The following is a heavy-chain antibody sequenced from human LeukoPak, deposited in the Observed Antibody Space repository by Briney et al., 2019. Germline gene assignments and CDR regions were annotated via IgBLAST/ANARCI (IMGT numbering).Heavy chain of an antibody. V-gene: IGHV4-59*12. CDR1: GGPISSYY. J-gene: IGHJ6*03. CDR2: IYYSGST. D-gene: IGHD3-10*01. Sequence: SETLSLTCTVSGGPISSYYWSWIRQPPGKGLEWIGYIYYSGSTNYNPSLKSRVTISVDTSKNQFSLKLSSVTAADTAVYYCARKTRGLLWFGELSPHYYYYMDVWGKGTTVTISS. CDR3: ARKTRGLLWFGELSPHYYYYMDV.